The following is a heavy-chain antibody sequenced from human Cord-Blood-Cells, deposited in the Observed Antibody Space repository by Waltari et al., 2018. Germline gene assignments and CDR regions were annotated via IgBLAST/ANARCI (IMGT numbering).Heavy chain of an antibody. V-gene: IGHV3-48*03. CDR3: ARDGVLLWFGELFDY. Sequence: EVQLVESGGGLVQPGGSLRLSCAASGFTFSSYEMNWVRQAPGKGLEWVSYISSSDSTIYYADSGKGRFTISRYNAKNSLYLQMNSLRAEDTAVYYCARDGVLLWFGELFDYWGQGTLVTVSS. CDR2: ISSSDSTI. CDR1: GFTFSSYE. J-gene: IGHJ4*02. D-gene: IGHD3-10*01.